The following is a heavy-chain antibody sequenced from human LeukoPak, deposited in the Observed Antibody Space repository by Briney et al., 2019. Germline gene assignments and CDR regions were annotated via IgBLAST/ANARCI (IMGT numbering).Heavy chain of an antibody. Sequence: GGSLRLSCAASGFTFSSYSMNWVRQAPGKGLEWVSYISSSSSTIYYADSVKGRFTISRDNAKNSLYLQMNSLRAEDTAVYYCARRGDYGDYYYYMDVWGKGTTVTVSS. CDR1: GFTFSSYS. CDR2: ISSSSSTI. D-gene: IGHD4-17*01. CDR3: ARRGDYGDYYYYMDV. J-gene: IGHJ6*03. V-gene: IGHV3-48*01.